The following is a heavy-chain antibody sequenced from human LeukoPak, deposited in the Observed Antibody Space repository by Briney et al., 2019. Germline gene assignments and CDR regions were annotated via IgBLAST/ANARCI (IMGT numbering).Heavy chain of an antibody. CDR1: GFTFSNYP. Sequence: GGSLRLSCVGSGFTFSNYPMSWVRQAPGKGLEWVSTISSSSSYIYYADSVRGRFTISRDNATNSLFLQMNSLRADGTAVYFCARDIWFYDSGGLDWGQGTLVTVSS. CDR3: ARDIWFYDSGGLD. D-gene: IGHD3-22*01. J-gene: IGHJ4*02. CDR2: ISSSSSYI. V-gene: IGHV3-21*01.